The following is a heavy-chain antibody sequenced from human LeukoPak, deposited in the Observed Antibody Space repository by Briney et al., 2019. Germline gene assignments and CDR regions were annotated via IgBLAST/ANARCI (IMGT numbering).Heavy chain of an antibody. CDR3: AKDLGRYRNNFFDY. CDR2: ISGSGGGT. Sequence: TGGSLRLSCAASGFTFSSIAMSWVRQAPDKGLEWVSTISGSGGGTYYADSVKGRFTISRDDSKNTLYLQMNSLRADDTAVHYCAKDLGRYRNNFFDYWGQGNLVTVSS. V-gene: IGHV3-23*01. CDR1: GFTFSSIA. J-gene: IGHJ4*02. D-gene: IGHD1-26*01.